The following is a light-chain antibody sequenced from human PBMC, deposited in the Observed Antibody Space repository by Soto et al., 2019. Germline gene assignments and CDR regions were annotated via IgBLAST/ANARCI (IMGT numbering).Light chain of an antibody. CDR3: QQDVSSPWA. J-gene: IGKJ1*01. CDR2: GAS. V-gene: IGKV3-20*01. CDR1: QSVSSSF. Sequence: EIVLAQSPGTLSLSPGESATLSCRASQSVSSSFLAWYQQKAGQAPRLLIYGASRRATGIPDRFSGSGSGTGFTLTISRLEPEDFAVYYCQQDVSSPWAFGQGTKVEI.